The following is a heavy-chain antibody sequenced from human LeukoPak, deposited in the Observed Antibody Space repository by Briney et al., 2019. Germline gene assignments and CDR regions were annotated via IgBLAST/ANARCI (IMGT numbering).Heavy chain of an antibody. D-gene: IGHD3-3*01. Sequence: GRSLRLSCAASGFTFSSYAMHWVRQAPGKGLEWLAVIWYDGSEKYYADSVQGRFTVSRDNSKNALYLQLNSLGAEDTAVYYCACRITIFGDDAFDIWGQGTMVTVSS. CDR2: IWYDGSEK. V-gene: IGHV3-33*08. J-gene: IGHJ3*02. CDR1: GFTFSSYA. CDR3: ACRITIFGDDAFDI.